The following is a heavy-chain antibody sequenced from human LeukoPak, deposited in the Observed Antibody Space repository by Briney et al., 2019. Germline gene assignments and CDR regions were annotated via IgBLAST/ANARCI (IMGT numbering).Heavy chain of an antibody. V-gene: IGHV3-30*02. CDR2: IWPDGSKK. Sequence: GGSLRLSCAASGFTFSTYAMHWVRQAPGKGLEWVAFIWPDGSKKYYADSVKGRFAISRENSKNTVYLQMNDLRPEDTALYFCAKISSSAESNFDYWGQGTLLTVS. CDR3: AKISSSAESNFDY. J-gene: IGHJ4*02. D-gene: IGHD6-25*01. CDR1: GFTFSTYA.